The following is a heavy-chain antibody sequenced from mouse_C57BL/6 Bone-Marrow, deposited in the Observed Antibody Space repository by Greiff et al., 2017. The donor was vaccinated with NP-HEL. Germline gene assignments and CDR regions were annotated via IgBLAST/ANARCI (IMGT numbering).Heavy chain of an antibody. CDR1: GFTFTDYY. D-gene: IGHD1-1*01. CDR2: IRNKANGYTT. V-gene: IGHV7-3*01. CDR3: ARYIPPPAGSSYDWYFDV. Sequence: EVQGVESGGGLVQPGGSLSLSCAASGFTFTDYYMSWVRQPPGKALEWLGFIRNKANGYTTEYSASVKGRFSISRDHSQRILYLQLNALRAEDSATYYCARYIPPPAGSSYDWYFDVWGTGTTVTVSS. J-gene: IGHJ1*03.